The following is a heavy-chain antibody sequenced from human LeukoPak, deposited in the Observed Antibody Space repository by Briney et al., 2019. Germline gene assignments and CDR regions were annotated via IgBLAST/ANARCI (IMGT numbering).Heavy chain of an antibody. V-gene: IGHV1-3*04. CDR1: GYSFTDYA. Sequence: ASVKVSCKASGYSFTDYAMHWVRRAPGQRLEWMGWINTANGKTKYSQKFQDRVTITRDTSATTAYMELSSLRSEDTAVFYCARDLYLKNWFDPWGLGTLVTVSS. D-gene: IGHD2-2*02. J-gene: IGHJ5*02. CDR2: INTANGKT. CDR3: ARDLYLKNWFDP.